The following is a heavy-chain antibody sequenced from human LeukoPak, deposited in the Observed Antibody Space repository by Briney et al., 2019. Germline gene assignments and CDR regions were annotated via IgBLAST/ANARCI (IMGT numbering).Heavy chain of an antibody. CDR3: AVSMVRGDHQMGPGVFYFDY. D-gene: IGHD3-10*01. CDR1: GFTFSSYG. J-gene: IGHJ4*02. Sequence: QPGGSLRLSCAASGFTFSSYGMHWVRQAPGKGLEWVTFIRYDGTNKYYSDSVKGRFTISRDSSKNTLYLHMNSLRAEDTAVYYCAVSMVRGDHQMGPGVFYFDYWGQGTLVTVSS. V-gene: IGHV3-30*02. CDR2: IRYDGTNK.